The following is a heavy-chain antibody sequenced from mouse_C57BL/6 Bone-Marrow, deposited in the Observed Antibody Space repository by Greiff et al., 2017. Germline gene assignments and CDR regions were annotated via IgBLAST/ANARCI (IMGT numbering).Heavy chain of an antibody. V-gene: IGHV1-55*01. CDR3: ARSGPLGRSFDY. D-gene: IGHD4-1*01. J-gene: IGHJ2*01. CDR2: IYPTSGRT. CDR1: GYTFTSYW. Sequence: QVQLQQPGAELVKPGASVKLSCKASGYTFTSYWITWVKQRPGQGLKWIGDIYPTSGRTNYNEKFKSKAILTVDTSSNTAYMQLSSLTSEYSAVYYCARSGPLGRSFDYWGQGTTLTVSS.